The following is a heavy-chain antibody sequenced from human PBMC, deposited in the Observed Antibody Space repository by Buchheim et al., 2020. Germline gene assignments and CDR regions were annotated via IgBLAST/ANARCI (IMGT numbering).Heavy chain of an antibody. CDR1: GFTFSDYY. V-gene: IGHV3-11*01. Sequence: QVQLVESGVGLVKPGGSLRLSCAASGFTFSDYYMSWIRQAPGKGLEWVSYISSSGSTIYYADSVKGRFTISRDNAKNSLYLQMNSLRAKDTAVYYCAREPGRGLRYFDWFDHRFDYWGQGTL. CDR3: AREPGRGLRYFDWFDHRFDY. J-gene: IGHJ4*02. D-gene: IGHD3-9*01. CDR2: ISSSGSTI.